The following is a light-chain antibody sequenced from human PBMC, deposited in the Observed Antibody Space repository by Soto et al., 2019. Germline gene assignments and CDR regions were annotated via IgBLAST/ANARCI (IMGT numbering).Light chain of an antibody. J-gene: IGKJ1*01. CDR1: QSISSRY. CDR2: SAS. CDR3: QQYNTLPP. V-gene: IGKV3D-15*01. Sequence: EIIMKHSPVTLSVSKGERATLSCRASQSISSRYSAWYQRKPGQAPRPLIYSASTRAPGIPDRFSGSGSGTDFTLTISSLQSEDFAVYHCQQYNTLPPFGHGGKVAIK.